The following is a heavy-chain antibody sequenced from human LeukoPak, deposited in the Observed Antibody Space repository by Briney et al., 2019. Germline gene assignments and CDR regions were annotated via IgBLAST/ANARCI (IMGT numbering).Heavy chain of an antibody. J-gene: IGHJ4*02. V-gene: IGHV3-33*01. Sequence: PGGSLRLSCAASGFTFSSYGMHWVRQAPGKGLEWVAIIWYDGSDKYYADSVRGRFTIFRDNSKNTLYLQMNSLRAEDTAVYYCARVSGGGIYSPLDHWGQGTLVTVSS. D-gene: IGHD2-21*01. CDR1: GFTFSSYG. CDR3: ARVSGGGIYSPLDH. CDR2: IWYDGSDK.